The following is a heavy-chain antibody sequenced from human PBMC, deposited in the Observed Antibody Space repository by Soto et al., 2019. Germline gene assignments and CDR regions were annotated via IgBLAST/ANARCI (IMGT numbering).Heavy chain of an antibody. Sequence: QVQLVESGGGVVQPGRSLRLSCAASGFTFSSYGMHWVRQAPGKGLEWVAVIWYDGSNKYYADSVKGRFTISRDNSKNTLYLQRNSLRAEDTAVYYCATPTYYYDSSGPSGEYFQHWGQGTLVTVSS. J-gene: IGHJ1*01. CDR3: ATPTYYYDSSGPSGEYFQH. V-gene: IGHV3-33*01. CDR2: IWYDGSNK. CDR1: GFTFSSYG. D-gene: IGHD3-22*01.